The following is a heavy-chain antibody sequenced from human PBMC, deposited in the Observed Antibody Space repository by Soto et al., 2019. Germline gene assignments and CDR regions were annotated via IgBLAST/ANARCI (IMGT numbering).Heavy chain of an antibody. CDR1: GTIFSGYG. Sequence: HPGGSLRLSCTTSGTIFSGYGMHWVRQAPGKGLEWVALIRSDGSNIQYADSVKGRFTISRDNSRKILYLQMDSLRADDTAVYYCARDGVGATTYFGYLDYWGQGATVTVSS. J-gene: IGHJ4*02. D-gene: IGHD1-26*01. CDR2: IRSDGSNI. V-gene: IGHV3-30*02. CDR3: ARDGVGATTYFGYLDY.